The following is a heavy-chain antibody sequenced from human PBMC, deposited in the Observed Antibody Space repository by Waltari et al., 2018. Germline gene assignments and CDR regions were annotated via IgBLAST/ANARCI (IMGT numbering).Heavy chain of an antibody. J-gene: IGHJ4*02. CDR2: TSAYKGNT. D-gene: IGHD1-1*01. V-gene: IGHV1-18*01. CDR3: ARDRHNWNDRPRGDY. Sequence: QVQLVQSGAEVKKPGASVKVSCKASGYTFTSYGISWVRQAPGQGLEWMGWTSAYKGNTNHAQKLQGRVTMTTDTSTSTAYMELRSLRSDDTAVYYCARDRHNWNDRPRGDYWGQGTLVTVSS. CDR1: GYTFTSYG.